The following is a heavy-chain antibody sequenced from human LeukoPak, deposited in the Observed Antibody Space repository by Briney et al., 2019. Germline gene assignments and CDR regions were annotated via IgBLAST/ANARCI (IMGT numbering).Heavy chain of an antibody. CDR1: GYTFTGYY. CDR3: ARNTINWFDP. CDR2: INPNSGGT. V-gene: IGHV1-2*02. J-gene: IGHJ5*02. Sequence: ASVKVSCKASGYTFTGYYLHWVRQAPGQGLEWMGWINPNSGGTNYAQKFQGRVSMTRDTSISTAYMELSRLRSDDTAVYYCARNTINWFDPWGQGVLVTVSS. D-gene: IGHD5-24*01.